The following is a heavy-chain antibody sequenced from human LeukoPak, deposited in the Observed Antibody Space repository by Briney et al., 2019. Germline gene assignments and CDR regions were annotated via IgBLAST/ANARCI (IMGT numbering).Heavy chain of an antibody. J-gene: IGHJ5*02. CDR2: IYPGDSDT. V-gene: IGHV5-51*01. CDR3: ARNAYYYDSSGYYFRFDP. D-gene: IGHD3-22*01. Sequence: GESLKISCKGSGYSFTSYWIGWVRQMPGKGLEWMGIIYPGDSDTRYSPSFQGQVTISADKSISTAYLQWSSLKASDTAMYYCARNAYYYDSSGYYFRFDPWGQGTLVTVSS. CDR1: GYSFTSYW.